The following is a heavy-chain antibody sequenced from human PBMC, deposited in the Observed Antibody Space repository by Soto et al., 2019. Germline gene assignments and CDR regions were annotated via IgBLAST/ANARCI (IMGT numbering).Heavy chain of an antibody. CDR1: GFTFSSYA. J-gene: IGHJ3*02. CDR3: AKNNKDDYSNYGAFDI. CDR2: MSGSGGST. V-gene: IGHV3-23*01. D-gene: IGHD4-4*01. Sequence: GSLRIACAASGFTFSSYAMSWVRQAPGKGLEWVSAMSGSGGSTYYADSVKGRFTISRDNSKNTLYLQMNSLRAEDTAVYYCAKNNKDDYSNYGAFDIWGQGTMVTV.